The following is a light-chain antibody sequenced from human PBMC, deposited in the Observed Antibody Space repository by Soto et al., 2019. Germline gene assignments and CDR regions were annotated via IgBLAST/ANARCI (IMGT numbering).Light chain of an antibody. J-gene: IGKJ4*01. Sequence: DIQLTQSPSFLSASVGDRVTITCRASQAISNNLAWYQHNPGKPPKLLIYGASTLQSGVPSRFSGSGSGTEFTLTISSLQPEDSATYYCQQLNNYPRALTFGGGTKVEIE. CDR1: QAISNN. V-gene: IGKV1-9*01. CDR2: GAS. CDR3: QQLNNYPRALT.